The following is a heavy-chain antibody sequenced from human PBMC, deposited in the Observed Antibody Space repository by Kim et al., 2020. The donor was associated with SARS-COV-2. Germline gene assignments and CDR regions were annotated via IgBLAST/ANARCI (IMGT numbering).Heavy chain of an antibody. CDR3: ARGPGGYCSSTSCYTADY. D-gene: IGHD2-2*02. J-gene: IGHJ4*02. Sequence: KRRVTIAVDTSKNQFSLKLSSVTAADTAVYYCARGPGGYCSSTSCYTADYWGQGTLVTVSS. V-gene: IGHV4-34*01.